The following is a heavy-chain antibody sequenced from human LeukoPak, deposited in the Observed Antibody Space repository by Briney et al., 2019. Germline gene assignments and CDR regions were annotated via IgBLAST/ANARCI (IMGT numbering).Heavy chain of an antibody. V-gene: IGHV3-53*01. CDR2: IYKSAIT. CDR3: ARLTMVGGFDP. D-gene: IGHD3-10*01. J-gene: IGHJ5*02. Sequence: GGSLRLSCAASGFTVSSNYMTWVRQAPGKGLEWVSVIYKSAITYYADTVRGRFTISRDNSKNTLYLQMNSLRAEDTAVYYCARLTMVGGFDPWGQGTLVTVSS. CDR1: GFTVSSNY.